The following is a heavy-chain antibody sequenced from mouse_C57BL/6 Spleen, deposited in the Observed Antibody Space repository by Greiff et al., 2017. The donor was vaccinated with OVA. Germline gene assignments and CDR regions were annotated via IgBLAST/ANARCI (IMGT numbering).Heavy chain of an antibody. J-gene: IGHJ4*01. V-gene: IGHV5-12*01. Sequence: EVQLVESGGGLVQPGGSLKLSCAASGFTFSDYYMYWVRQTPEKRLEWVAYISNGGGSTYYPDTVKGRFTISRDNAKNTLYLQMSRLKSEDTAMYYCARHNGDYAIDYWGQGTSVTVSS. CDR3: ARHNGDYAIDY. CDR2: ISNGGGST. CDR1: GFTFSDYY.